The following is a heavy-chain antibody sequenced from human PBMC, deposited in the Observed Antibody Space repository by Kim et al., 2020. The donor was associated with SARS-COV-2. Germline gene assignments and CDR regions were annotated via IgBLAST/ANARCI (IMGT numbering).Heavy chain of an antibody. Sequence: DYALSVRSRLTLAPDTSKNQFSLQLNSVTPEDTAIYYCARDFGPGSSFDSWGQGTLVIVSS. V-gene: IGHV6-1*01. D-gene: IGHD6-6*01. J-gene: IGHJ4*02. CDR3: ARDFGPGSSFDS.